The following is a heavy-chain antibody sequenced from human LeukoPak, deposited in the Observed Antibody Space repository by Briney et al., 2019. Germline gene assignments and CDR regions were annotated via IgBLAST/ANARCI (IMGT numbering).Heavy chain of an antibody. V-gene: IGHV3-23*01. Sequence: GGSLRLSCAASGFTFNNYAMSWVRQAPGKGLEWVSGISKSGGSTYYADSVKGRFTISRDNSKNTLYLRMNSLRAEDTAVYYCAKEEEYYFDYWGQGALVTVSS. CDR3: AKEEEYYFDY. J-gene: IGHJ4*02. CDR1: GFTFNNYA. CDR2: ISKSGGST.